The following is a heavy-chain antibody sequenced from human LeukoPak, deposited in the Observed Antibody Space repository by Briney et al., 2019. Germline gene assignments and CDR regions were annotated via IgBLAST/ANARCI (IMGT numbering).Heavy chain of an antibody. V-gene: IGHV3-15*07. CDR3: ATDFYDST. CDR2: IRSNSDGGTI. CDR1: GFTFSNAW. J-gene: IGHJ5*02. D-gene: IGHD3-22*01. Sequence: GGSLRLSCATSGFTFSNAWMNWVRQAPGKGLEWVGRIRSNSDGGTIDYAAPVKGRFTLPRDDSKTTLYLQMNSLQTEDTAVYYCATDFYDSTWGQGTLVTVSS.